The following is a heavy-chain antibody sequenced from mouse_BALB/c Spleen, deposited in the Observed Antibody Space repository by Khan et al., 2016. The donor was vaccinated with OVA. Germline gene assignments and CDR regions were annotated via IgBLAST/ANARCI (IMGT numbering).Heavy chain of an antibody. CDR3: ARLAYYYGSDGFAY. Sequence: EVELVESGGDLVKPEGSLKLSCAASGFTFSTYGMSWVRQTPDKRLEWVATISSGGSYTYYPDSVQGRFTISRDNAKNTLYLQMSSLQSEDTAMFYCARLAYYYGSDGFAYWGQGTLGTVSA. D-gene: IGHD1-1*01. V-gene: IGHV5-6*01. CDR1: GFTFSTYG. CDR2: ISSGGSYT. J-gene: IGHJ3*01.